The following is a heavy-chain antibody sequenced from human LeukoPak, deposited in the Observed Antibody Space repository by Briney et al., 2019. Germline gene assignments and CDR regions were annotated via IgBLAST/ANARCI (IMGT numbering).Heavy chain of an antibody. Sequence: SETLSLTCTVSGGSISGYYWNWMRQPPGKESEWIGYFHYSGSTNYNPSLRSRVTIALDPSKNQFSLKLSSVTAADTAVYYCAGGSGWLIDYWGQGTPVTVSP. CDR3: AGGSGWLIDY. CDR2: FHYSGST. V-gene: IGHV4-59*01. J-gene: IGHJ4*02. D-gene: IGHD6-19*01. CDR1: GGSISGYY.